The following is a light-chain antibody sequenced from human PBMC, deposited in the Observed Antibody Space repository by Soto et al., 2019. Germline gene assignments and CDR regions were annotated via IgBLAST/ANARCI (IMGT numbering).Light chain of an antibody. CDR2: GVT. V-gene: IGLV2-14*01. Sequence: QSALTQPASVSGSPGQSITISCTGTSSDVGAYYSVSWYQHHPGKAPKLIIYGVTNRPSGVSNRFSGSKSGNTASLTISGLQAEDEAEYHCSSYTSGSSHYVFGTGTQLTVL. CDR3: SSYTSGSSHYV. CDR1: SSDVGAYYS. J-gene: IGLJ1*01.